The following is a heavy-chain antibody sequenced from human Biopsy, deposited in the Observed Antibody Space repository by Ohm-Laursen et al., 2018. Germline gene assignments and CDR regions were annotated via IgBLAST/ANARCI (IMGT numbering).Heavy chain of an antibody. CDR2: LYYSGST. J-gene: IGHJ2*01. CDR3: ARNRIYDTSGFYYHWYFDL. CDR1: GGSISSVGYY. D-gene: IGHD3-22*01. Sequence: TLSLTCSVSGGSISSVGYYWNWVRQHPGKGLEWIGYLYYSGSTYYNPSLKSRVSMSGDTSRNQFSLNLSSVTAADTAIYYCARNRIYDTSGFYYHWYFDLWGRGTLVTVSS. V-gene: IGHV4-31*03.